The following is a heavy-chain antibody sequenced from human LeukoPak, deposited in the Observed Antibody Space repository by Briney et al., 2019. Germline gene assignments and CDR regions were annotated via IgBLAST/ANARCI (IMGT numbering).Heavy chain of an antibody. CDR2: IRYDGSNK. D-gene: IGHD3-3*01. V-gene: IGHV3-30*02. J-gene: IGHJ4*02. CDR3: AKRDFWSGSAYYFDY. CDR1: GFTFSSYG. Sequence: GGSLGLSCAASGFTFSSYGMHWVRQAPGKGLEWVAFIRYDGSNKYYADSVKGRFTISRDNSKNTLHLQMNSLRAEDTAVYYCAKRDFWSGSAYYFDYWGQGTLVTVSS.